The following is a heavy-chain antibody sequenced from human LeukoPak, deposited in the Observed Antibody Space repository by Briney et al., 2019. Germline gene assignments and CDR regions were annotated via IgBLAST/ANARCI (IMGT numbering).Heavy chain of an antibody. V-gene: IGHV3-21*01. CDR2: ISSSSSHI. D-gene: IGHD3-10*01. CDR1: LFTSSSYK. J-gene: IGHJ4*02. CDR3: SDVSGSY. Sequence: GTLRLSRAASLFTSSSYKMNWVRQAPGKGLEWVSFISSSSSHIYSADSVKGPFTRSRDNAKNSLYLQLNSLRAEDTAVYYCSDVSGSYCGEGTLVTVSS.